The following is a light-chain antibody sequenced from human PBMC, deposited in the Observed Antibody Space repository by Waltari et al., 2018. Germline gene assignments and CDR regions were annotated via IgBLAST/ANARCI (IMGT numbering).Light chain of an antibody. CDR3: CSFATNSIVI. Sequence: QSALTQPASVSGSPGQSITISCSGTGSDVGSYNLVSWYQQHPGKDPKLIIYEVNMRPSGVSDRFSVSKSGVTASLTISGLQAEDEAVYFCCSFATNSIVIFGGGTKLTVL. CDR2: EVN. V-gene: IGLV2-23*02. J-gene: IGLJ2*01. CDR1: GSDVGSYNL.